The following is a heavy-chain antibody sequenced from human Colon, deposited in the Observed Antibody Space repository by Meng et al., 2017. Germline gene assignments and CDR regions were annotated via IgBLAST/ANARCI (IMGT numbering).Heavy chain of an antibody. Sequence: SETLSLTCTVSGDAVTSGGYYWSWIRQHPGKGLEWIGYVYPSGNTYYNPSLESRITISLDTSKNQFSLNLTSVTAADTAVYFCARGNGYSYGPFDYWGQGTLVTVXS. V-gene: IGHV4-31*03. CDR3: ARGNGYSYGPFDY. J-gene: IGHJ4*02. CDR1: GDAVTSGGYY. CDR2: VYPSGNT. D-gene: IGHD5-18*01.